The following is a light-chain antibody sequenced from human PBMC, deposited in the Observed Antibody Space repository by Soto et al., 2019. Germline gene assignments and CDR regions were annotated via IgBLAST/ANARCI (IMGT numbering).Light chain of an antibody. CDR2: WES. Sequence: DIVMTQSPDSLAVSLGERATINCKSSQSVLYSSNNKNYLAWYQQRPGQHPKLLIYWESTRESGVPDRFSGSGSGTDFTLTITSLQAEDVAVYYCQQYESTPPTFGQGTKLEIK. CDR3: QQYESTPPT. CDR1: QSVLYSSNNKNY. V-gene: IGKV4-1*01. J-gene: IGKJ2*01.